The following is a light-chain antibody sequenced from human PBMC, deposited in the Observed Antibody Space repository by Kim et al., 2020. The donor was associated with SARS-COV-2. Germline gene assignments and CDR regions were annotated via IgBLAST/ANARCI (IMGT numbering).Light chain of an antibody. CDR1: SLRKYY. CDR3: ESRDSGVTVV. Sequence: SSELTQDPAVSVALGQTVRITCQGDSLRKYYAAWYQHKARQAPVLVFYGKDKRPSGVPDRFSGSTSGNTASLSITGAQAADEADYYCESRDSGVTVVFGGGTKVTVL. J-gene: IGLJ2*01. V-gene: IGLV3-19*01. CDR2: GKD.